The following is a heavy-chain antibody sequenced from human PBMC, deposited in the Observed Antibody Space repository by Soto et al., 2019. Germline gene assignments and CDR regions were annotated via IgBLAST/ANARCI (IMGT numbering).Heavy chain of an antibody. J-gene: IGHJ5*02. V-gene: IGHV1-3*01. CDR3: ARFWGKRFDP. CDR2: INAGNGNT. CDR1: GYTFTSYT. D-gene: IGHD3-16*01. Sequence: ASVKVSCKASGYTFTSYTMNWVRQAPGQRLEWMGWINAGNGNTRYSQKFQGRLTITSDTSASTAYVELSSLTSEDTAVYYCARFWGKRFDPWGQGTLVTVSS.